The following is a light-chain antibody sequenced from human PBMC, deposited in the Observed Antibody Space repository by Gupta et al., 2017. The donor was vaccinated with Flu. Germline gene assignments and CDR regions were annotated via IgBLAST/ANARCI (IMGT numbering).Light chain of an antibody. J-gene: IGKJ4*01. V-gene: IGKV6-21*01. Sequence: EIVLTQSPDFQSVTRKEKVTITCRASQSIGSSLHWYQQKPDQSPKLLIKYASQYVSGVPSRFSGSGSGTDFTLTINSLEAEDAATYYCQQRSSLPFTFGGGTKVEIK. CDR2: YAS. CDR1: QSIGSS. CDR3: QQRSSLPFT.